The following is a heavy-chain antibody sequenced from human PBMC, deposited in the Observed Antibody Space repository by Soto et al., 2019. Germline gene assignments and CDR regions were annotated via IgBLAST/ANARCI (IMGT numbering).Heavy chain of an antibody. Sequence: PGGSLRLSCAASGFTFSSYGMHWVRQAPGKGLEWVAVISYDGSNKYYADSVKGRFTISRDNSKNTLYLQMNSLRAEDTAVYYCAKDPARGYDHSAYYYYYMDVWGKGTTVTVSS. J-gene: IGHJ6*03. D-gene: IGHD5-12*01. V-gene: IGHV3-30*18. CDR1: GFTFSSYG. CDR2: ISYDGSNK. CDR3: AKDPARGYDHSAYYYYYMDV.